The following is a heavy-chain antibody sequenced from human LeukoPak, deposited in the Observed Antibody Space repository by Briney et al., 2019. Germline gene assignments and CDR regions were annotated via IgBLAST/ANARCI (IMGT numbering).Heavy chain of an antibody. CDR2: INPNSGNT. D-gene: IGHD3-10*01. V-gene: IGHV1-8*02. CDR3: ARSIWFGETLFDY. CDR1: GYTFTGYY. Sequence: ASVKVSCKASGYTFTGYYMHWVRQAPGQGLEWMGWINPNSGNTGYAQKFQGRVTMTRNTSISTAYMELSSLRSEDTAVYYCARSIWFGETLFDYWGQGTLVTVSS. J-gene: IGHJ4*02.